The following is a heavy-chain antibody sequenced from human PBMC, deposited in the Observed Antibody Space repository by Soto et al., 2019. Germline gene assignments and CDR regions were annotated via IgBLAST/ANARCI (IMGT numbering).Heavy chain of an antibody. CDR3: AKQTGTWVDSAIDF. CDR2: LIHDGGNT. CDR1: DFSFTSYA. V-gene: IGHV3-23*01. Sequence: EVEMLASGGGVVQPGESLRLSCVAPDFSFTSYAMTWVRLAPGKGLEWVAALIHDGGNTYYRDSVRGRVTISRDNSKNTLYLQMNSLKRSATAVYYCAKQTGTWVDSAIDFWGQGTQFTVSS. D-gene: IGHD3-9*01. J-gene: IGHJ4*02.